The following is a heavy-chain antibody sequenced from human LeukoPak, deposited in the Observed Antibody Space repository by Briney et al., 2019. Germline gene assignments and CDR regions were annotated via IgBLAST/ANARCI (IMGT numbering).Heavy chain of an antibody. V-gene: IGHV3-23*01. CDR1: GFTFSSYA. CDR2: ISGSGGST. D-gene: IGHD2-2*01. CDR3: AKGPPIVVVPAATVDY. Sequence: GGSLRLSCAASGFTFSSYAMSWVRQAPGKGLEWVSAISGSGGSTYYADSVKGRFTTSRDNSKNTLYLQMNSLRAEDTAVYYCAKGPPIVVVPAATVDYWGQGTLVTVSS. J-gene: IGHJ4*02.